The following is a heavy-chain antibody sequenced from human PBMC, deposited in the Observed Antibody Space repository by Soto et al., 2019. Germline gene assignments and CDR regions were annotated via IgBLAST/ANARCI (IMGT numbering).Heavy chain of an antibody. D-gene: IGHD6-13*01. J-gene: IGHJ4*02. Sequence: AGGSLRLSCAASGFTFSSYGMHWVRQAPGKGLEWVAVIWYDGSNKYYADSVKGRFTISRDNSKNTLYLQMNSLRAEDTAVYYCARVGLAAAGIDYWGQGTLVTVSS. CDR2: IWYDGSNK. CDR3: ARVGLAAAGIDY. CDR1: GFTFSSYG. V-gene: IGHV3-33*01.